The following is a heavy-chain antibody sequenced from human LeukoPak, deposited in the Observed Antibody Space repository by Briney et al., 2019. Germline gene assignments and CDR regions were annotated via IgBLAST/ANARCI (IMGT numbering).Heavy chain of an antibody. V-gene: IGHV4-31*03. J-gene: IGHJ5*02. D-gene: IGHD3-22*01. CDR2: IYYSGST. Sequence: SETLSLTCTVSGGPISSGGYYWSWIRQHPGKGLEWIGYIYYSGSTYYNPSLKSRVTISVDTSKNQFSLKPSSVTAADTAVYYCARGTYYYDSSGYWDWFDPWGQGTLVTVSS. CDR1: GGPISSGGYY. CDR3: ARGTYYYDSSGYWDWFDP.